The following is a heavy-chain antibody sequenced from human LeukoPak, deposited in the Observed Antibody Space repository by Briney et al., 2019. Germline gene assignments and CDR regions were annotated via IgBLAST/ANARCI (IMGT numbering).Heavy chain of an antibody. CDR2: INHSGST. CDR1: GGFFSGYY. Sequence: PSETLSLTCAVYGGFFSGYYWSWIRQPPGKGLEWIGEINHSGSTNYNPSLKSRVTISVDTSKNQFSLKLSSVTAADTAVYYCARGDTAMVYDSSGYYGMDVWGQGTTVTVSS. CDR3: ARGDTAMVYDSSGYYGMDV. D-gene: IGHD3-22*01. J-gene: IGHJ6*02. V-gene: IGHV4-34*01.